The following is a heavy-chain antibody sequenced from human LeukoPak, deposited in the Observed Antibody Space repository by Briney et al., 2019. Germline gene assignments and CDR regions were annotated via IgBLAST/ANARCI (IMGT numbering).Heavy chain of an antibody. V-gene: IGHV3-33*01. Sequence: GGSLRLSCAASGFTFSGYGMHWVRQAPGKGLEWVAVIWYDGSNKYYADSVKGRFTISRDNSKNTLYLQMNSLRAEDTAVYYCARDSYDSSGYGDYWGQGTLVTVSS. CDR3: ARDSYDSSGYGDY. CDR1: GFTFSGYG. D-gene: IGHD3-22*01. J-gene: IGHJ4*02. CDR2: IWYDGSNK.